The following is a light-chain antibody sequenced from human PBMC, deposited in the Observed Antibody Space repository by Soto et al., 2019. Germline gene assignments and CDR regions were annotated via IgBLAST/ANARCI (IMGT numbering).Light chain of an antibody. CDR2: DAS. V-gene: IGKV3-11*01. Sequence: EIVLTQSPATLSLSPGERATLSCRASQSVSSYLAWYQQKPGQAPRLLIYDASNRATGIPARFSGSGSGTDFTLTISSLEPEDFAVYYCQQRSTWPRTFGQGTNVEIK. J-gene: IGKJ1*01. CDR3: QQRSTWPRT. CDR1: QSVSSY.